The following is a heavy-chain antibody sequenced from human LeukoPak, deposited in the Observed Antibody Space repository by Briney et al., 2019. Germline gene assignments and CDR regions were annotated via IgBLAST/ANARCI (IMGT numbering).Heavy chain of an antibody. D-gene: IGHD3-22*01. Sequence: SETLSLTCTVSGYSISSGYYWGWIRQPPGKGLEWIGSIYYSGSTCYNPSLKSRVTISVDTSKNQFSLKLSSVTAADTAVYYCASFPHSSGRRWYYYYYMDVWGKGTTVTVSS. CDR3: ASFPHSSGRRWYYYYYMDV. CDR2: IYYSGST. CDR1: GYSISSGYY. J-gene: IGHJ6*03. V-gene: IGHV4-38-2*02.